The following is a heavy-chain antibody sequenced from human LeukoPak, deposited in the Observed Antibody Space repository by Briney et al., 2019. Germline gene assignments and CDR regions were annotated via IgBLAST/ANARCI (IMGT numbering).Heavy chain of an antibody. Sequence: PSETLPLTCAVYGGSFSGYYWSWIRQPPGKGLEWIGEINHSGSTNYNPSLKSRVTISVDTSKNQFSLKLSSVTAADTAVYYCARVDSSGWYELDYWGQGTLVTVSS. CDR2: INHSGST. D-gene: IGHD6-19*01. CDR3: ARVDSSGWYELDY. CDR1: GGSFSGYY. V-gene: IGHV4-34*01. J-gene: IGHJ4*02.